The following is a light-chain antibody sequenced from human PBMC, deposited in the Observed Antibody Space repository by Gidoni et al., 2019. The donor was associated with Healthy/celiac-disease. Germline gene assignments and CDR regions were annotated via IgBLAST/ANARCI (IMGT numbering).Light chain of an antibody. CDR3: QQRSNWPPXT. J-gene: IGKJ4*01. CDR2: DAS. CDR1: QSVSSY. V-gene: IGKV3-11*01. Sequence: EIVLTQSPATLSLSPGERATLSCRASQSVSSYLAWYQQKPGQAPRLLIYDASNRATGIPARLSGSGSGTDFTLTISSLEPEDFAVYYCQQRSNWPPXTFGGGTKVEIK.